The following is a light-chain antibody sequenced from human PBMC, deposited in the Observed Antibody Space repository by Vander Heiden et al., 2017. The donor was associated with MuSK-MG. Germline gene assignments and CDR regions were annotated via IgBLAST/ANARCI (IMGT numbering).Light chain of an antibody. CDR1: QRFSSY. J-gene: IGKJ3*01. V-gene: IGKV1-39*01. Sequence: DIKMTQSPSSLSASVGDRVTITCRASQRFSSYLNWYQQKPGKVPKLLIYGSSSLHSDVPSRFSGSGSGTDFILTISSLQPEDAATYYCQQSNSTPFTFGHGTKVDIK. CDR3: QQSNSTPFT. CDR2: GSS.